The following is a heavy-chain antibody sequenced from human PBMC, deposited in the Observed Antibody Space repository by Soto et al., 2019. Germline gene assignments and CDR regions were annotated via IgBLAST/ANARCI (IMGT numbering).Heavy chain of an antibody. CDR2: ISAYNGHT. CDR1: GYTFASYG. CDR3: ARDLDSSGYYSVGSDH. J-gene: IGHJ4*02. D-gene: IGHD3-22*01. Sequence: QVPLVQSGVEVKKPGASVKVSCKASGYTFASYGISWVRQAPGQGLEWMGWISAYNGHTNYAQKLQGRVTMTTDTSNSTASMDLRSLRSDDTAVYYCARDLDSSGYYSVGSDHWGQGPLVTVSS. V-gene: IGHV1-18*01.